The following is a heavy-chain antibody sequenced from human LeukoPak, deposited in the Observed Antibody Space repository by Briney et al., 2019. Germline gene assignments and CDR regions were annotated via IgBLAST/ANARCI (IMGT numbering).Heavy chain of an antibody. CDR3: AKRLASWELEY. CDR1: GFSFSNYD. Sequence: GGSLRLSCSASGFSFSNYDMHWVRQAPGKGLEWVAVISYDGSNKYHADSVKGRFTISRDNSKSMLYLQMNSLTTEDTAVYFCAKRLASWELEYWGQGTLVTVSS. V-gene: IGHV3-30*18. CDR2: ISYDGSNK. D-gene: IGHD1-26*01. J-gene: IGHJ4*02.